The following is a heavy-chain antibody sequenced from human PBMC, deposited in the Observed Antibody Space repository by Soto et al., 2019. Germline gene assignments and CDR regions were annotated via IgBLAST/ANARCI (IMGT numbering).Heavy chain of an antibody. CDR2: ISSSSSTI. V-gene: IGHV3-48*02. CDR3: ARDLLGDSSSTFWGYYYGMDV. J-gene: IGHJ6*02. D-gene: IGHD6-13*01. Sequence: PGGSLRLSCAASGFTFSSYSMNWVRRAPGKGLEWVSYISSSSSTIYYADSVKGRFTISRDNAKNSLYLQMNSLRDEDTAVYYCARDLLGDSSSTFWGYYYGMDVWGQGTTVTVSS. CDR1: GFTFSSYS.